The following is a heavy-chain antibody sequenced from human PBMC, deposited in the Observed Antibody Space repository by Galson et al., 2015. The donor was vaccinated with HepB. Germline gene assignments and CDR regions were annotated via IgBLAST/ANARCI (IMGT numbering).Heavy chain of an antibody. CDR2: ISYDGSNK. CDR1: GFTFSSNG. Sequence: SLRLSCAASGFTFSSNGIHWVRQAPGKGLEWVAVISYDGSNKYYADSVKGRFTISRDNSKNTLYLQMNSLRAEDTAVYYCAKDKRAAAGHFDYWGQGTLVTVSS. V-gene: IGHV3-30*18. J-gene: IGHJ4*02. D-gene: IGHD6-13*01. CDR3: AKDKRAAAGHFDY.